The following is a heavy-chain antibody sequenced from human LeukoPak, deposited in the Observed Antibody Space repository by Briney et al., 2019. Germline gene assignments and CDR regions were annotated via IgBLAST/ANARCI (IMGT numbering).Heavy chain of an antibody. CDR1: GGSISSGDYY. Sequence: SETLSLTCTVSGGSISSGDYYWSWIRQPPGRGLEWIGYIYYSGSTYYNPSLKSRVTISVDTSKNQFSLKLSSVTAADTAVYYCARDLRYSSSWYVDYYGMDVWGQGTTVTVSS. J-gene: IGHJ6*02. V-gene: IGHV4-30-4*01. CDR2: IYYSGST. D-gene: IGHD6-13*01. CDR3: ARDLRYSSSWYVDYYGMDV.